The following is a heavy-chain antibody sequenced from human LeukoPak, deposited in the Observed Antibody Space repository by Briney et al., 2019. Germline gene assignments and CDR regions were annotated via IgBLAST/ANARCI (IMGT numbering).Heavy chain of an antibody. V-gene: IGHV3-43*02. D-gene: IGHD5-12*01. CDR3: GKWGGYDSAFDY. CDR2: ISGDGGST. Sequence: GGSLRLSCAASGFTFDDYAMHWVRQAPGKGLEWVSLISGDGGSTYYADSVKGRFTISRDNSKNSLYLQMNSLRTEDTALYYCGKWGGYDSAFDYWGQGALVAVSS. J-gene: IGHJ4*02. CDR1: GFTFDDYA.